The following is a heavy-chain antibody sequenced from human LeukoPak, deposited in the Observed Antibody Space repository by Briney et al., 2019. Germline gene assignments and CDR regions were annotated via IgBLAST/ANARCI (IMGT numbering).Heavy chain of an antibody. CDR3: ARTFPVTRITMVRGVPSLFDY. CDR2: INPSGGST. D-gene: IGHD3-10*01. Sequence: ASVKVSCKASGYTFTGYYMHWVRQAPGQGLEWMGIINPSGGSTSYAQKFQGRVTMTRDTSISTAYMELSRLRSDDTAVYYCARTFPVTRITMVRGVPSLFDYWGQGTLVTVSS. CDR1: GYTFTGYY. J-gene: IGHJ4*02. V-gene: IGHV1-46*01.